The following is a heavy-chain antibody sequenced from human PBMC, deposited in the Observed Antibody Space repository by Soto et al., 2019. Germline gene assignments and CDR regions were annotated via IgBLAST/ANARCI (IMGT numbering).Heavy chain of an antibody. CDR1: GFTFSTYD. J-gene: IGHJ4*02. Sequence: QVQLVESGGGVVQPGRSLRLSCAASGFTFSTYDMHWVRQAPGKGLEWVAVLWYDGSNGKYADSVKGRFTISRDNSKNTLYLQMNSLRVEDTAVYFCATEGKYKYAHDYWGQGTLVTVSS. CDR2: LWYDGSNG. V-gene: IGHV3-33*01. D-gene: IGHD2-2*01. CDR3: ATEGKYKYAHDY.